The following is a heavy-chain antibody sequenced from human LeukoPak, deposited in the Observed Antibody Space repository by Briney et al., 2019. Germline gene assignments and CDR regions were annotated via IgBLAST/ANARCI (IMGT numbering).Heavy chain of an antibody. Sequence: GGSLRLSCAASGFTVSSNYMSWVRQAPGKGLEWVSVIYSGGSTYYADSVKGRFTISRDNSKNTLYLQMNSLRAEDTAVYYCARTTNDLAFDIWGQGTMVTASS. CDR2: IYSGGST. V-gene: IGHV3-53*01. J-gene: IGHJ3*02. D-gene: IGHD1-1*01. CDR1: GFTVSSNY. CDR3: ARTTNDLAFDI.